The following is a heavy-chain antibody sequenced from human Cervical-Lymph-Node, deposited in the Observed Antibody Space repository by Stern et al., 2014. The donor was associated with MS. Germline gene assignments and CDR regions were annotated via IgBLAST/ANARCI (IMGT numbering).Heavy chain of an antibody. D-gene: IGHD1-1*01. CDR3: ARPPPRRKWDDPNYGMDV. V-gene: IGHV5-51*03. CDR2: IYPDDSDI. Sequence: VQLVESGAEVKKPGESLKISCKGSGYTFTNNWIAWVRQMPGKGLEWMGIIYPDDSDIRSSPSLQGQVTFSADKSISTAYLQWSSLKAADSAVYYCARPPPRRKWDDPNYGMDVWGQGTTVTVSS. J-gene: IGHJ6*02. CDR1: GYTFTNNW.